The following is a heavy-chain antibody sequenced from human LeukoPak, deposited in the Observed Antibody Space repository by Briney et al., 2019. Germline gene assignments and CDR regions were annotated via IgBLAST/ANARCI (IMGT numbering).Heavy chain of an antibody. CDR1: GASISTSTYY. D-gene: IGHD5-18*01. CDR3: ARLADMVMGTWFDP. J-gene: IGHJ5*02. CDR2: FSYSVST. Sequence: PSETLSLTCTVSGASISTSTYYWGWMHQPLGKGLEWIGSFSYSVSTHYNPSLKSRVAISVDTSKNQFSLRLSSVTAADTAVYYCARLADMVMGTWFDPWGQGTLVTVFS. V-gene: IGHV4-39*01.